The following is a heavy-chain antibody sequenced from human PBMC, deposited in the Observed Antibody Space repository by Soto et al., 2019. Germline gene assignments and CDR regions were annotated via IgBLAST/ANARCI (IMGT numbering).Heavy chain of an antibody. CDR1: GGSFSGYY. J-gene: IGHJ5*02. V-gene: IGHV4-34*01. D-gene: IGHD3-9*01. CDR3: ARDPKYDILTGHNWFDP. Sequence: SETLSLTCAVYGGSFSGYYWSWIRQPPGKGLEWIGEINHSGSTNYNPSLKSRVTISVDTSKNQFSLKLSSVTAADTAVYYCARDPKYDILTGHNWFDPWGQGTLVTVSS. CDR2: INHSGST.